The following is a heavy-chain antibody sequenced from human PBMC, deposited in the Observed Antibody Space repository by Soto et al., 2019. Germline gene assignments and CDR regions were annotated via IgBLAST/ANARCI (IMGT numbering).Heavy chain of an antibody. CDR1: GFSLSTSGMC. J-gene: IGHJ6*02. CDR2: IYWDDDM. D-gene: IGHD2-2*01. Sequence: SGPTLVNHTQTLTLTCTFSGFSLSTSGMCVSWIRQPPGKALEWLALIYWDDDMRYSPSLKSRLTITKDTAKNQVVLTMTNMDPVDTATYYCAHTSIVVVPAAIPPAYYYYGMDFWGQGTTVTVSS. V-gene: IGHV2-5*08. CDR3: AHTSIVVVPAAIPPAYYYYGMDF.